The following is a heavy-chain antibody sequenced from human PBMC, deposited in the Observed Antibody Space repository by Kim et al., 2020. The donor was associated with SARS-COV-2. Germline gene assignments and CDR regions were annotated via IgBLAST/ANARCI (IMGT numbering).Heavy chain of an antibody. V-gene: IGHV4-61*02. D-gene: IGHD3-10*01. CDR1: GVSISSGSYH. J-gene: IGHJ4*02. CDR3: ARDRSGSGDLAFDY. CDR2: IYTRGGT. Sequence: SETLSLTCSVSGVSISSGSYHWSWIRQPAGKGLEWIGRIYTRGGTNYSPSFNSRVTILVDTSKNQFSLRLNSVTAADTAVYYCARDRSGSGDLAFDYWGQGTLVTVSS.